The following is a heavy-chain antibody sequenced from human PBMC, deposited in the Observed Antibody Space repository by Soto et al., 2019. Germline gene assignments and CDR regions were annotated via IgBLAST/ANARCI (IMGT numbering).Heavy chain of an antibody. CDR3: ARHSLYGGPCDP. J-gene: IGHJ5*02. D-gene: IGHD3-10*01. CDR1: GVSISRYSYY. CDR2: VYYSGNT. Sequence: ETLSVTCTVSGVSISRYSYYWGWIRQPPGKGLDWIGSVYYSGNTNYNPSLKGRVTIFVDKSKNHVSLRLSSVTAADTAVYDCARHSLYGGPCDPWGQGTLVTVS. V-gene: IGHV4-39*01.